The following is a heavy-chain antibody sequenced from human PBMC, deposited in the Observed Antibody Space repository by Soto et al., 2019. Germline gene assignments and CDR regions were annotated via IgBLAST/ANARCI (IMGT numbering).Heavy chain of an antibody. CDR3: ARHPRMNYYYDSSGPFDY. CDR2: IYYSGST. Sequence: SETLSLTCTVSGGSISSSSYYWGWIRQPPGKGLEWIGSIYYSGSTYYNPSLKSRVTISVDTSKNQFSLKLSSVTAADTAVYYCARHPRMNYYYDSSGPFDYWGQGTLVTVSS. CDR1: GGSISSSSYY. V-gene: IGHV4-39*01. D-gene: IGHD3-22*01. J-gene: IGHJ4*02.